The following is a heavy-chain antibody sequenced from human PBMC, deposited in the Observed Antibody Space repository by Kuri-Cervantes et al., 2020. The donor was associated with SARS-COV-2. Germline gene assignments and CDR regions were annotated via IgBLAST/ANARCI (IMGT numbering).Heavy chain of an antibody. CDR3: ARERSSGWYAFDY. CDR2: IRYDGSNK. Sequence: GESLKISCAASGFTFSSYGMHWVRQAPGKGLEWVAFIRYDGSNKYYADSVKGRFTISRDNSKNTLYLQMNSLRAEDTAVYYCARERSSGWYAFDYWGQGTLVTVSS. J-gene: IGHJ4*02. V-gene: IGHV3-30*02. CDR1: GFTFSSYG. D-gene: IGHD6-19*01.